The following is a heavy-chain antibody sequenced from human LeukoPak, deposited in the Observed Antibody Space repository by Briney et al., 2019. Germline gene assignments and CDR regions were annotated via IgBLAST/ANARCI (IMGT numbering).Heavy chain of an antibody. J-gene: IGHJ4*02. Sequence: SETLSLTCNVSGNSVNSGIYYWSWIRQPPGQGLEWIGYICYTGSTTYNPSLKSRVTISVDTSKNQFSLKLSSVTAADTAVYYCARARGTAYFGSGTYHLDYWGQGALVTVSS. CDR3: ARARGTAYFGSGTYHLDY. V-gene: IGHV4-61*01. CDR1: GNSVNSGIYY. D-gene: IGHD3-10*01. CDR2: ICYTGST.